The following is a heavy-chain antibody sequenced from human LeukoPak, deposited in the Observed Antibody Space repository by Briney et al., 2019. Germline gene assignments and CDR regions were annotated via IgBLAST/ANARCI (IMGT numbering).Heavy chain of an antibody. CDR2: IKEDGSEK. D-gene: IGHD3-3*01. V-gene: IGHV3-7*01. Sequence: GGSLRLSCAASEFTFRNYWMSWVRQAPGKGLEWVANIKEDGSEKYYVDSVKGRFTISRDNAKNSLFLQMNSLRAEDTAVYYCASENFWSGYRGYYYYYMDVWGKGTTVTVSS. CDR1: EFTFRNYW. J-gene: IGHJ6*03. CDR3: ASENFWSGYRGYYYYYMDV.